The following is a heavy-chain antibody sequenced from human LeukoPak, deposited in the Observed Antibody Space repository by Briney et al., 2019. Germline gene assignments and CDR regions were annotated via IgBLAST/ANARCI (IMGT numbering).Heavy chain of an antibody. CDR1: GGSISNYY. J-gene: IGHJ5*02. CDR3: ARARRWNAAVEGWWFDP. V-gene: IGHV4-59*01. Sequence: PSGTLSLTCTVSGGSISNYYWSWIRQSPVKGLEWIGFIYYSGSTNYNPSLKSRVTISVDTSKNQFSLKLSSVTAADTAVYYCARARRWNAAVEGWWFDPWGQGTLVTVSS. CDR2: IYYSGST. D-gene: IGHD1-1*01.